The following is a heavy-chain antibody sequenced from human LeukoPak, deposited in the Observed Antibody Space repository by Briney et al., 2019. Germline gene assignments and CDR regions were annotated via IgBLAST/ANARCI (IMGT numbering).Heavy chain of an antibody. CDR2: ISSSSSYI. CDR1: GFTFSSYS. Sequence: GGPLRLSCAASGFTFSSYSMNWVRQAPGKGLEWVSSISSSSSYIYYADSAKGRFTISRDNAKNSLYLQMNSLRAEDTAVYYCARGTLKYSIAVAGTGAFDIWGQGTMVTVSS. V-gene: IGHV3-21*01. D-gene: IGHD6-19*01. CDR3: ARGTLKYSIAVAGTGAFDI. J-gene: IGHJ3*02.